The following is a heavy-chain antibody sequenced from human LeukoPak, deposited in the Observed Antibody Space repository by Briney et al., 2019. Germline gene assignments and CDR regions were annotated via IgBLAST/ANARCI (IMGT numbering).Heavy chain of an antibody. CDR1: GGTFSSYA. J-gene: IGHJ4*02. CDR3: AREAPSDGFDY. Sequence: SVKVSCKASGGTFSSYAISWVRQAPGQGLEWMGGIIPIFGTANYAQKFQGRVTITADKSTSTAYMELRSLRSEDTAVYYCAREAPSDGFDYWGQGTLVTVSS. D-gene: IGHD6-6*01. CDR2: IIPIFGTA. V-gene: IGHV1-69*06.